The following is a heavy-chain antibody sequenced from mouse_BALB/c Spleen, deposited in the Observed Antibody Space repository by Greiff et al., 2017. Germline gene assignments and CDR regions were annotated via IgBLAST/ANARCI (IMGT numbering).Heavy chain of an antibody. CDR3: ARWTTATFFDY. J-gene: IGHJ2*01. CDR1: GFTFSSFG. V-gene: IGHV5-17*02. Sequence: EVKLVESGGGLVQPGGSRKLSCAASGFTFSSFGMHWVRQAPEKGLEWVAYISSGSSTIYYADTVKGRFTISRDNPKNTLFLQMTSLRSEDTAMYYCARWTTATFFDYWGQGTTLTVSS. CDR2: ISSGSSTI. D-gene: IGHD1-2*01.